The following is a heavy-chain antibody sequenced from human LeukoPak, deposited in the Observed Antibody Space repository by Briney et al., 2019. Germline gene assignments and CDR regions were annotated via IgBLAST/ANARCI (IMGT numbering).Heavy chain of an antibody. CDR2: TREDGSEK. CDR1: GFTFSGYW. D-gene: IGHD3-10*01. J-gene: IGHJ4*02. CDR3: ARELAGHYYGSGSSFDY. V-gene: IGHV3-7*01. Sequence: TGGSLRLSCEASGFTFSGYWMSWVRQAPGKGLEWVANTREDGSEKYYVDSVRGRFTISRDNAKNSLYLQMNSLRAEDTAVYYCARELAGHYYGSGSSFDYWGQGTLVTVSS.